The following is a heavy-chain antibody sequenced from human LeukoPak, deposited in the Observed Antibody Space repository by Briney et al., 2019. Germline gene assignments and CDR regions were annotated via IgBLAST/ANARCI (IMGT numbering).Heavy chain of an antibody. D-gene: IGHD3-22*01. CDR1: GYSFTSYW. Sequence: GESLKISCKGSGYSFTSYWIGWVRQMPGKGLEGMGIIYPGDSDTRYSPFFQGQVTISADKSISTAYLRWSSLKASDTAMYYCASLAYDSSGYRPYYFDYWGQGTLVTVSS. J-gene: IGHJ4*02. CDR2: IYPGDSDT. CDR3: ASLAYDSSGYRPYYFDY. V-gene: IGHV5-51*03.